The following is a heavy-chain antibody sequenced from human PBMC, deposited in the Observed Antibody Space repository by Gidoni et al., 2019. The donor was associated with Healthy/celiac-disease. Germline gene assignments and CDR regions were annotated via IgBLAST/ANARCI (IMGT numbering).Heavy chain of an antibody. CDR1: GSTLGDYA. V-gene: IGHV3-49*05. CDR2: NRSKAYGGTT. CDR3: TSRLDVESFGRWFDP. J-gene: IGHJ5*02. Sequence: EVQLVESGGGLVKPGRSLRLSCTASGSTLGDYAMSWFRQAPGKGLGWVGFNRSKAYGGTTEYAASVKGRFTISRDDSKSIAYLQMNSLKTEDTAVYYCTSRLDVESFGRWFDPWGQGTLVTVSS. D-gene: IGHD3-16*01.